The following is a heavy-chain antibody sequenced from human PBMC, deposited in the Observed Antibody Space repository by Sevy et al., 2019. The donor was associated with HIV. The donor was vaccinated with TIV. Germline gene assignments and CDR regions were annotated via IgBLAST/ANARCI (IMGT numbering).Heavy chain of an antibody. CDR3: AKDKTSVTNIDSFDT. CDR2: IRHDESEK. V-gene: IGHV3-30*02. CDR1: GFTFNWFG. J-gene: IGHJ3*02. Sequence: GGSLRLSCAASGFTFNWFGVHWVRQAPGKGLEWVAFIRHDESEKQYADSVKGRLIISRDNFKNTVFLQMNSLREEDTAMYYCAKDKTSVTNIDSFDTWGQGTMVTVSS. D-gene: IGHD4-17*01.